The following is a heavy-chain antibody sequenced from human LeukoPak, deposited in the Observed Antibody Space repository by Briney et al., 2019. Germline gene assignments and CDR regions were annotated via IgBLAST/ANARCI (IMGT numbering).Heavy chain of an antibody. CDR1: GYTFTDYY. CDR3: IREYEGGYLDY. D-gene: IGHD2-8*01. V-gene: IGHV1-46*01. CDR2: IYPSVDTT. Sequence: PGASVKVSRKTSGYTFTDYYIYLVRQAPGQGLEWVGIIYPSVDTTDSSQKFKGRVTVTRDTSTSTVYMELRTLRSEDTAIYYCIREYEGGYLDYWGQGTLVTVSS. J-gene: IGHJ4*02.